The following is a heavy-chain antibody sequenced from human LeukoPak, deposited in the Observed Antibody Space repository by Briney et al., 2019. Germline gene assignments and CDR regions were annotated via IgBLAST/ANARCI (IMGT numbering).Heavy chain of an antibody. Sequence: ASVKVSCKAFGYTLNDYYMHWVRQAPGQGLEWMGWINPNSGGTNYAQKFQGRVTITRDTSISTDYMELRRLTSDDTAVYYCARDGDGRINFDYWGQGTLVTVSS. J-gene: IGHJ4*02. CDR3: ARDGDGRINFDY. CDR2: INPNSGGT. CDR1: GYTLNDYY. D-gene: IGHD2-21*01. V-gene: IGHV1-2*02.